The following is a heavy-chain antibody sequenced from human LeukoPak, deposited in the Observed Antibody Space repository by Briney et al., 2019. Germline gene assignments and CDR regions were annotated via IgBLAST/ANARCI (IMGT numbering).Heavy chain of an antibody. D-gene: IGHD3-10*01. CDR1: GFTFSRNW. CDR2: IKQDGSET. J-gene: IGHJ4*02. CDR3: AKGKNTGSYLSHVDY. Sequence: AGGSLRLSCAASGFTFSRNWMSWVRQAPGKGLEWVANIKQDGSETYYVDSVKGRFTISRDNSKNSLYLQMNSLRTEDTALYYCAKGKNTGSYLSHVDYWGQGTLVTVSS. V-gene: IGHV3-7*03.